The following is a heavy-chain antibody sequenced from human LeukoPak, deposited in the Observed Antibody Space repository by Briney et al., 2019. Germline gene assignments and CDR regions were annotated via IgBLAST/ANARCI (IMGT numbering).Heavy chain of an antibody. Sequence: PGWSLTLSCTASGFRFSNYAMTWVRQAPAKDLEWVSLINVSGDDTHYAESVKGRFIISRDNSKSVVYVQMNSLRAEDTATYFCARIDPVVPTSIKGAFDVWGQGTMVTVSS. D-gene: IGHD2-2*01. CDR1: GFRFSNYA. V-gene: IGHV3-23*01. J-gene: IGHJ3*01. CDR2: INVSGDDT. CDR3: ARIDPVVPTSIKGAFDV.